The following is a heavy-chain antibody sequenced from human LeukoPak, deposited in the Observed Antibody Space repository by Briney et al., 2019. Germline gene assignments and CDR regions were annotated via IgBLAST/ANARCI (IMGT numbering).Heavy chain of an antibody. Sequence: ASVKVSCKASGYTFTGYYMHWVRQAPGQGLEWMGWINPNSGATNYALKFQGRVTMTRDTSISTAYMELSSLRSDDTAVYYCARGIAVAGPDYWGQGTLVTVSS. V-gene: IGHV1-2*02. J-gene: IGHJ4*02. D-gene: IGHD6-19*01. CDR3: ARGIAVAGPDY. CDR2: INPNSGAT. CDR1: GYTFTGYY.